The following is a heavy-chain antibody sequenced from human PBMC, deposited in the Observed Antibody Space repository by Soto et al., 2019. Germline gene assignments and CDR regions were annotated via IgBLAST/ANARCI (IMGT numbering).Heavy chain of an antibody. CDR1: GGSISSYY. V-gene: IGHV4-59*01. J-gene: IGHJ4*02. CDR3: ARHAMTTVAHFDY. D-gene: IGHD4-4*01. CDR2: IYYSGST. Sequence: ETLSLTCTVSGGSISSYYSSWIRQPPGKGLEWIGYIYYSGSTNYNPSLKSRVTISVDTSKNQFSLKLSSVTAADTAVYYCARHAMTTVAHFDYWGQGTLVTVSS.